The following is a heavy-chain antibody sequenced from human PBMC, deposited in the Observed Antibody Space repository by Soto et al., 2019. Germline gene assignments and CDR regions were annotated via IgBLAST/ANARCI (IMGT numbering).Heavy chain of an antibody. CDR3: ARDRLRFLEWLPYY. D-gene: IGHD3-3*01. CDR1: GYTFTSYA. Sequence: ASVKVSCKASGYTFTSYAMHWVRQAPGQRLEWMGWINAGNGNTKYSQKFQGRVTITRDTSASTAYMELSSLRSEDTAVYYCARDRLRFLEWLPYYWGQGTLVTVS. V-gene: IGHV1-3*01. CDR2: INAGNGNT. J-gene: IGHJ4*02.